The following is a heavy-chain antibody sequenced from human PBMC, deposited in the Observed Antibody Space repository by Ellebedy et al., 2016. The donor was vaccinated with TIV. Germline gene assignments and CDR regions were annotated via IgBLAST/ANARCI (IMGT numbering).Heavy chain of an antibody. Sequence: SGPTLVKPTQTLTLTCTFSGFSFSTSGVCVSWIRQPPGKALEWLARIDWDDEKYYSIFLKTRLAISKDTSKNQVVLMMTNMDPVDTATYYCARMCPAGGLEGDGYWGQGILVTVSS. CDR1: GFSFSTSGVC. CDR3: ARMCPAGGLEGDGY. CDR2: IDWDDEK. V-gene: IGHV2-70*11. D-gene: IGHD6-13*01. J-gene: IGHJ4*02.